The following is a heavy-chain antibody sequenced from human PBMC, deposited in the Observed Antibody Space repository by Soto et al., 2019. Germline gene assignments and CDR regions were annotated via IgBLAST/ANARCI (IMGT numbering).Heavy chain of an antibody. J-gene: IGHJ5*01. V-gene: IGHV4-59*08. Sequence: QVQLQESGPGLVKPSETLSLTCTVSGGSISPYYWSWIRQPPGKGLEWIGYIYFAGTTKYNPSLKSRAXXXVXXSKNQFSLNLTSVTAADTAVYYCARLGGFFQALDSWGRGTLVTVSS. CDR1: GGSISPYY. CDR2: IYFAGTT. D-gene: IGHD2-15*01. CDR3: ARLGGFFQALDS.